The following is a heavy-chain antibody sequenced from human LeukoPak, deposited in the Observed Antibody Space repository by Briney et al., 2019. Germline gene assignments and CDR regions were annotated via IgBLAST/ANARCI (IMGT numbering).Heavy chain of an antibody. CDR2: ISSSSSYI. CDR3: ARAYYDFWSGYPLGDYYYMDV. D-gene: IGHD3-3*01. V-gene: IGHV3-21*01. CDR1: GFTFSSYS. J-gene: IGHJ6*03. Sequence: GGSLRLSRAASGFTFSSYSMNWVRQAPGKGLEWVSSISSSSSYIYYADSVKGRFTISRDNAKNSLYLQMNSLRAEDTAVYYCARAYYDFWSGYPLGDYYYMDVWGKGTTVTVSS.